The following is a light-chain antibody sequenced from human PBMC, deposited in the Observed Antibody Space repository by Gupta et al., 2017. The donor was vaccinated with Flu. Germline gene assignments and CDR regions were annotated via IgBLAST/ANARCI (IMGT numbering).Light chain of an antibody. CDR3: AALDDSLNGPV. CDR1: SSNIGSNS. V-gene: IGLV1-44*01. J-gene: IGLJ2*01. CDR2: SNN. Sequence: QSVLTQPPSASGTPGQRVTIACSGGSSNIGSNSVNWYQQLPRTAPRLLIYSNNRRPSGVPDRFSGSKSGSSASLAISGLQSEDEADYYCAALDDSLNGPVFGGGTKVTVL.